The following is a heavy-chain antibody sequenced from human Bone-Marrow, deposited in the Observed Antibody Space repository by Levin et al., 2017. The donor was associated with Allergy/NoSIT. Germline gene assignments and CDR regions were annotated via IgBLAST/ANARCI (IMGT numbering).Heavy chain of an antibody. CDR2: ISGSGTTT. CDR3: ARDSDSGTYYLD. J-gene: IGHJ4*02. Sequence: GESLKISCAASGFTFSDYYISWIRQAPGKGLEWISYISGSGTTTYYADSVKGRFTISRDNAKNSIYLQMDTLKAEDTALYFCARDSDSGTYYLDWGQGTLVTVSS. D-gene: IGHD1-26*01. CDR1: GFTFSDYY. V-gene: IGHV3-11*01.